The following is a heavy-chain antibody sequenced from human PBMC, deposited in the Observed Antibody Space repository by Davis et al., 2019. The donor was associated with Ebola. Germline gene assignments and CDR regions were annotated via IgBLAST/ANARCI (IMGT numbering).Heavy chain of an antibody. CDR2: ISAYNGNT. CDR3: ARTFVGGWLFDY. V-gene: IGHV1-18*04. Sequence: AASVKVSCKASGYTFASYGINWVRQAPGQGLEWMGWISAYNGNTNFAQKSQGRVTMTRDTSAGTAYMEMSSLTSEDTAVYFCARTFVGGWLFDYWGQGTLVTVSS. D-gene: IGHD1-26*01. J-gene: IGHJ4*02. CDR1: GYTFASYG.